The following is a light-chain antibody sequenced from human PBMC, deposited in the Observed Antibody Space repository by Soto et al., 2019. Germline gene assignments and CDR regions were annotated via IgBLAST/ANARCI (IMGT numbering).Light chain of an antibody. CDR1: QSVNSN. V-gene: IGKV3-15*01. CDR3: QQYNNWPYT. CDR2: GAS. J-gene: IGKJ2*01. Sequence: EIVMTQSPATLSVSPGERAALSCRASQSVNSNFACYQQKPGQAPRLLIYGASTRATDIPARFSGSGSGTEFTLTISSLQSEDFAVYYCQQYNNWPYTFGQGTKLEIK.